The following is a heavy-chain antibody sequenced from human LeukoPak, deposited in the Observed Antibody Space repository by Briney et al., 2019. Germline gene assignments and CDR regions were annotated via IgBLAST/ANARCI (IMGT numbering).Heavy chain of an antibody. CDR1: GSSISSSSYY. CDR3: ARHLGGSSWIDY. CDR2: IYYSGSS. J-gene: IGHJ4*02. Sequence: SETLSLTCTVSGSSISSSSYYWDWIRQPPGKGLEWIGNIYYSGSSYYSPSLKSRVTISVDTSKNQFSLKLSSVTAADTAVYYCARHLGGSSWIDYWGQGTLVTVSS. D-gene: IGHD6-13*01. V-gene: IGHV4-39*01.